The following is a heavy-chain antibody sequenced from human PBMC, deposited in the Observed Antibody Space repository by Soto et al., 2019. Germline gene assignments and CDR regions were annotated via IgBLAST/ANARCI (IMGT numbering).Heavy chain of an antibody. J-gene: IGHJ4*02. V-gene: IGHV5-51*01. CDR3: ARDGLSSSSSFDY. D-gene: IGHD6-6*01. CDR1: GYSFIDYW. CDR2: IYPGDSDT. Sequence: GESLRISCKAAGYSFIDYWSGWVRQKPGKGLEWMGIIYPGDSDTKYSPSFQGQVTMSADKSISTAYLQWNSLKASDTAMYYCARDGLSSSSSFDYWGQGTLVTVS.